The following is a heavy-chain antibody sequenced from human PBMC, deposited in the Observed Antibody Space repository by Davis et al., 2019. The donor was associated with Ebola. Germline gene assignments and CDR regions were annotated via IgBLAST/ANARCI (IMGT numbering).Heavy chain of an antibody. V-gene: IGHV3-48*03. CDR1: GFTFYRYE. Sequence: GESLKISCVTSGFTFYRYEMNWVRQAPGKGLEWVSFISASGSPIYYADSIKGRFTISRDTARNSVHLQMDSLKTEDTAVYYCATRLECTKGECSGYYYMNVWGKGTTVTVSS. J-gene: IGHJ6*03. CDR2: ISASGSPI. D-gene: IGHD2-8*01. CDR3: ATRLECTKGECSGYYYMNV.